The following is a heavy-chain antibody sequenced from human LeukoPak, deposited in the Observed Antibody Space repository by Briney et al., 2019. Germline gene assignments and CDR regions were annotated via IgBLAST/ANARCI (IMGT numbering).Heavy chain of an antibody. D-gene: IGHD5-12*01. CDR3: AVYTGYVGY. V-gene: IGHV4-39*01. Sequence: PSETLSLTCTVSGGTISSSSYYWGWIRQPPGKGLEWIGSIYYSGSTYYNPSLKSRVTISVDTSKNQFSLKLSSVTAADTAVYYCAVYTGYVGYWGQGTLVTVSS. CDR2: IYYSGST. CDR1: GGTISSSSYY. J-gene: IGHJ4*02.